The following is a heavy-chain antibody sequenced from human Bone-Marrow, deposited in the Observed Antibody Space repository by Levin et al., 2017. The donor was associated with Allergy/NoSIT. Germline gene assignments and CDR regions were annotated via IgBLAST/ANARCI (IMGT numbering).Heavy chain of an antibody. D-gene: IGHD3-10*01. CDR2: IYSGDNT. CDR3: ARDRITMVRGVLRNYLDY. J-gene: IGHJ4*02. Sequence: KGLEWVSVIYSGDNTNYADSVKGRFTISTDTSKNTLYLQMNSLRAEDTAVYYCARDRITMVRGVLRNYLDYWGQGTLVTVSS. V-gene: IGHV3-66*01.